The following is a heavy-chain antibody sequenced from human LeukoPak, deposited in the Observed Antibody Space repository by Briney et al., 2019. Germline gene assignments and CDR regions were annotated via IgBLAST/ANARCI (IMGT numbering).Heavy chain of an antibody. CDR1: GFTFSSYW. CDR2: IKQDGSEK. D-gene: IGHD5-18*01. Sequence: GGSLRLSCAASGFTFSSYWMSWVRQAPGKGLEWVANIKQDGSEKYYVDSVKGRSTISRDNAKNSLYLQMNSLRAEDTAVYYCARASYSYGYSFDYWGQGTLVTVSS. V-gene: IGHV3-7*03. CDR3: ARASYSYGYSFDY. J-gene: IGHJ4*02.